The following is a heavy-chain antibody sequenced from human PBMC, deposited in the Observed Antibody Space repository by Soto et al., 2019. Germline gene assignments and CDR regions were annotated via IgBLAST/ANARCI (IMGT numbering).Heavy chain of an antibody. CDR3: TRDLNHDSGP. CDR2: MNPDGSEQ. V-gene: IGHV3-7*04. D-gene: IGHD1-26*01. J-gene: IGHJ5*02. CDR1: GFTFTDYW. Sequence: EVHLVESGGGLVQPGGSLRLSCAASGFTFTDYWMTWVRQAPGKGLEGVANMNPDGSEQYYLDSVKGRFTISRDNAKNSLYLPMNSLRGEDTAVYYCTRDLNHDSGPWGQGTQVIVSS.